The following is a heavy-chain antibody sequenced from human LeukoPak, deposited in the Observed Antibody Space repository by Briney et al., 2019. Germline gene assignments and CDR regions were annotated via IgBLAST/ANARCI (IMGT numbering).Heavy chain of an antibody. CDR3: ARHRYGYYDAFDI. Sequence: SETLSLTCTVSGGSLSSSSYYWGWIRQPPGKGLEWGVTIYYSGSTYYNPSLKSPVILLVDPSNNQFSLKLSSVSAEERAVYYCARHRYGYYDAFDIWGQGTMVTVSS. CDR1: GGSLSSSSYY. D-gene: IGHD4-17*01. J-gene: IGHJ3*02. CDR2: IYYSGST. V-gene: IGHV4-39*01.